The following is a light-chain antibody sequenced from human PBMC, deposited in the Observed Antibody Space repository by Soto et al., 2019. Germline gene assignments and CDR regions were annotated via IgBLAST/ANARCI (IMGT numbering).Light chain of an antibody. CDR2: DVS. CDR3: SSYTSISSYV. V-gene: IGLV2-14*01. CDR1: SSDVGGYNY. J-gene: IGLJ1*01. Sequence: QSALTQPASVSGSPGQSITISCTGTSSDVGGYNYVSWYQQHPGKAPKLMIYDVSNRPSGVSNRFSGSKSCNTASLTISWLQAEDEADYYCSSYTSISSYVFGTGTKLTVL.